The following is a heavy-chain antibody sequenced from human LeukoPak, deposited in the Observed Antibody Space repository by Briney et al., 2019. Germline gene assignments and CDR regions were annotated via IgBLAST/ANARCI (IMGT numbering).Heavy chain of an antibody. CDR1: GFTFSSYW. V-gene: IGHV3-7*01. J-gene: IGHJ5*02. CDR2: IKQDGSEK. D-gene: IGHD3-3*01. CDR3: AREIGYNFWTRANWFDP. Sequence: GGSLRLSCAASGFTFSSYWMSWVRRAPGKGLEWVPNIKQDGSEKYYVDSVKGRFTISRDNAKNSLYLQMNSLRAEDTAVYYCAREIGYNFWTRANWFDPWGQGTPVTVSS.